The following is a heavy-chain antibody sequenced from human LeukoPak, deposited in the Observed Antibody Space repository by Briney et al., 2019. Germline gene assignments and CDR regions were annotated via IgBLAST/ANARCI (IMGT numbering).Heavy chain of an antibody. V-gene: IGHV3-21*01. Sequence: GGSLRLSCAASGFTFSSYSMNWVRQAPGKGLEWVSSISSSSSYIHYADSVKGRFTISRDNAKNSLYLQMNSLRAEDTAVYYCARDKGPSGYDFGDFDYWGQGTLVTVSS. J-gene: IGHJ4*02. CDR3: ARDKGPSGYDFGDFDY. D-gene: IGHD5-12*01. CDR1: GFTFSSYS. CDR2: ISSSSSYI.